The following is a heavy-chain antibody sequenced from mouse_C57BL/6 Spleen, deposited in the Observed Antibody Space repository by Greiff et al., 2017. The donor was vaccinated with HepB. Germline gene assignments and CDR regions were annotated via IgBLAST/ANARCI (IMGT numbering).Heavy chain of an antibody. CDR2: IYPRSGNT. J-gene: IGHJ1*03. Sequence: LEESGAELARPGASVKLSCKASGYTFTSYGISWVKQRTGQGLEWIGEIYPRSGNTYYNEKFKGKAILTADKSSSTAYMELRSLTSEDSAVYFCARWDYGRSYWYFDVWGTGPTVTAAS. CDR3: ARWDYGRSYWYFDV. CDR1: GYTFTSYG. V-gene: IGHV1-81*01. D-gene: IGHD1-1*01.